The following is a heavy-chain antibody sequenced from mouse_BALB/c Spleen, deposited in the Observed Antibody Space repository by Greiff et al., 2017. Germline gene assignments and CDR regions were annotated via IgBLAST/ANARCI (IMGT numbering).Heavy chain of an antibody. D-gene: IGHD2-14*01. CDR2: IWSGGST. V-gene: IGHV2-2*02. Sequence: VQLVESGPGLVQPSQSLSITCTVSGFSLTSYGVHWVRQSPGKGLEWLGVIWSGGSTDYNAAFISRLSISKDNSKSQVFFKMNSLQANDTAIYYCARGYRYDWFAYWGQGTLVTVSA. CDR1: GFSLTSYG. CDR3: ARGYRYDWFAY. J-gene: IGHJ3*01.